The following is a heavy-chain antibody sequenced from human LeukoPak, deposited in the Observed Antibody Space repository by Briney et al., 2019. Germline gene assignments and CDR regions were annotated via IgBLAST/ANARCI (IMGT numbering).Heavy chain of an antibody. Sequence: PGGSLRLSCAISGFTLSSHEMNWVRQAPGKGLEWISYISNSGYTTHYADSVKGRFTISRDDAENSLYLQMNSLRVDDTSVYYCARSPSTGYDHFDYWGRGTLVTVSS. CDR3: ARSPSTGYDHFDY. D-gene: IGHD3-9*01. J-gene: IGHJ4*02. V-gene: IGHV3-48*03. CDR1: GFTLSSHE. CDR2: ISNSGYTT.